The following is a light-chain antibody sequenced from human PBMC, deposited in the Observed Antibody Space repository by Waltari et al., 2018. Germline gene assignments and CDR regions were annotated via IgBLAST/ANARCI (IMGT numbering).Light chain of an antibody. CDR3: QHYYSYPWT. V-gene: IGKV1-5*03. J-gene: IGKJ1*01. Sequence: DIQMTQSPSTLSASVVDTVTITCRASQCISSWLAWYQQKPGKAPKLLIYKATNLDTGVPSSITGSGSGTEFTLTIRSLQLDDFATYYCQHYYSYPWTFGQGTKVEIK. CDR2: KAT. CDR1: QCISSW.